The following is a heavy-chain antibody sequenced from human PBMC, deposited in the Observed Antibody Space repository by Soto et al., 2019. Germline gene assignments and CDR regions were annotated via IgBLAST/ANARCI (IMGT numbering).Heavy chain of an antibody. Sequence: GGPLRLSCVGSVFTCSTYSINWVREAPGKGLEWVSSISSRSDIYYADSVKGRFTISRDNAKNSVSLQMNSLRAEDTAVYYCAREYTAWPLAYGLDVWGQGTTVTVSS. CDR1: VFTCSTYS. J-gene: IGHJ6*02. CDR2: ISSRSDI. CDR3: AREYTAWPLAYGLDV. V-gene: IGHV3-21*01. D-gene: IGHD2-2*02.